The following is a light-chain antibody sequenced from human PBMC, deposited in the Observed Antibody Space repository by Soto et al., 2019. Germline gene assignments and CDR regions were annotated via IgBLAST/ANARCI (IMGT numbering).Light chain of an antibody. CDR3: QSYDTMLSGPGV. Sequence: QAVVTQPPSVSGAPGQRVTISCTRSSFNIGAGYDVHWYQQLPGTAPKLLIYNNINRPSGVPDRFSGSKSGTSASLAITGLQPEDEADYYCQSYDTMLSGPGVFGGGTKLTVL. CDR2: NNI. J-gene: IGLJ2*01. V-gene: IGLV1-40*01. CDR1: SFNIGAGYD.